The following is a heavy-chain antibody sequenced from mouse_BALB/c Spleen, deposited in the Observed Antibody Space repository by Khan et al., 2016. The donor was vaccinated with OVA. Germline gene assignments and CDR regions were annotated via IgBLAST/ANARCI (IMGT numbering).Heavy chain of an antibody. CDR2: IWGDGST. D-gene: IGHD2-10*01. J-gene: IGHJ4*01. V-gene: IGHV2-6-7*01. CDR1: GISLTGYG. Sequence: QVQLKQSGPGPVAPSQSLSITCTVSGISLTGYGVNWVRQPPGKGLEWLGMIWGDGSTDYNSALKSRLSISKDNSKSQVFLKMNSLQTDDTTRYYCASTYYANYGEAMDYWGQGTSVTVSS. CDR3: ASTYYANYGEAMDY.